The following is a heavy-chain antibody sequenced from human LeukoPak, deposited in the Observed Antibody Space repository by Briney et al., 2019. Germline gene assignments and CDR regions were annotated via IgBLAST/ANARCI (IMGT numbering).Heavy chain of an antibody. CDR2: TYYRSKWIN. V-gene: IGHV6-1*01. CDR3: VRENEAGSCLDY. D-gene: IGHD6-6*01. J-gene: IGHJ4*02. Sequence: SQTLSLTFASSGNSVSSNSAAWNWISQSPSGGLERLGRTYYRSKWINDYAGSVKSRIIINPEISKNQFSLQLNSVTPEDTAVYDCVRENEAGSCLDYWGQGILVTVSS. CDR1: GNSVSSNSAA.